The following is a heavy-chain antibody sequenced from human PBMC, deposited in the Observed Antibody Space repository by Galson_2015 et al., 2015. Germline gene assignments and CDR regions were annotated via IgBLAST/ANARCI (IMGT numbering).Heavy chain of an antibody. CDR2: IYYSGST. J-gene: IGHJ4*02. Sequence: SETLSLTCTVSGGSISSSSYYWGWIRQPPGKGLEWIGSIYYSGSTYYNPSLKSRVTISVDTSKNQFSLKLRSVTAADTAVYYCAKQVYQPLLRFFDYWGQGTLVTVSS. CDR1: GGSISSSSYY. D-gene: IGHD2-2*01. CDR3: AKQVYQPLLRFFDY. V-gene: IGHV4-39*01.